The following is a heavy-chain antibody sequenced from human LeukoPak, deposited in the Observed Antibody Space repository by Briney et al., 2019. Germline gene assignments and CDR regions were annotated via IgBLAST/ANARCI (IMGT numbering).Heavy chain of an antibody. Sequence: GGSLRLSCAASGFIFSSYGMSWVRQAPGKGLEWVSAISGSGGSTYYADSVKGRFTISRDNSKNTLYVQMNSLRAEDTAVHYSGKEDVAYSYERYSSRDVGGKGTAAT. CDR2: ISGSGGST. CDR1: GFIFSSYG. D-gene: IGHD5-18*01. V-gene: IGHV3-23*01. CDR3: GKEDVAYSYERYSSRDV. J-gene: IGHJ6*03.